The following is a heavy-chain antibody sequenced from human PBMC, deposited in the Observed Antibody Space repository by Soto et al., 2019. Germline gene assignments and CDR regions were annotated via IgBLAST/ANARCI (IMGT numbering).Heavy chain of an antibody. J-gene: IGHJ4*02. CDR3: AREGTYCSGGSCYPHFDY. D-gene: IGHD2-15*01. CDR2: IWYDGSNK. CDR1: GFTFSSYG. V-gene: IGHV3-33*01. Sequence: QVQLVESGGGVVQPGRSLRLSCAASGFTFSSYGMHWVRQAPGKGLEWVAVIWYDGSNKYYADSVKGRFTISRDNSKNTXXLEMTSLRADDTAVYYCAREGTYCSGGSCYPHFDYWGQGTLVTVSS.